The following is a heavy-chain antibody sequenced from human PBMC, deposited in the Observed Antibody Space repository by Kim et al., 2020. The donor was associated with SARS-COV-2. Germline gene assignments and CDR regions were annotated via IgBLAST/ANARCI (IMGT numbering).Heavy chain of an antibody. CDR3: ARGGRGPAARVACY. J-gene: IGHJ4*02. V-gene: IGHV4-34*01. D-gene: IGHD2-2*01. Sequence: NPSLKSRVTISVDTSKNQFSLKLSSVTAADTAVYYCARGGRGPAARVACYWGQGTLVTVSS.